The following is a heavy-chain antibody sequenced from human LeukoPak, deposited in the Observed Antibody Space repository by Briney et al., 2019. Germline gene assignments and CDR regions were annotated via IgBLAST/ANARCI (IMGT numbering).Heavy chain of an antibody. J-gene: IGHJ6*02. CDR3: ARDTPRSFGYYYGMDV. V-gene: IGHV4-61*01. CDR1: GGSVSSGSYY. Sequence: KTSETLSLTCTVSGGSVSSGSYYWSWIRQPPGKGLEWIGYIYYSGSTNYNPSLKSRVTISVDTSKNQFSLKLSSVTAADTAVYYCARDTPRSFGYYYGMDVWGQGTTVTVSS. D-gene: IGHD3-10*01. CDR2: IYYSGST.